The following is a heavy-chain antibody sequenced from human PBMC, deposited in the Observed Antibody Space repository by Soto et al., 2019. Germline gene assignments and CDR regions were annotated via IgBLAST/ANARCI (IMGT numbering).Heavy chain of an antibody. CDR1: GFTFTNSA. D-gene: IGHD2-2*03. CDR2: IVVDSGDT. Sequence: SVKVSCKASGFTFTNSAVQWVRQTRGQRLEWIGWIVVDSGDTKYAQKFQERVTITRDMSTSTAYMELSSLRSEDTAVYYCAREVGESGYCSSTSCYSAPRVWGQGTTVTVSS. V-gene: IGHV1-58*01. CDR3: AREVGESGYCSSTSCYSAPRV. J-gene: IGHJ6*02.